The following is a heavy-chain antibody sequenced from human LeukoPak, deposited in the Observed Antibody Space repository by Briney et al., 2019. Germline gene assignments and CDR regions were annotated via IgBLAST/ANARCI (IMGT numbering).Heavy chain of an antibody. Sequence: PGGSLRLSCVASGFTFSSNSMNWVRQAPGKGLEWVSYISSASGSIYYADSVKGRFTDSRGNAKNSLFLQMNSLRAEDTAVYYCARLPAYCSSTSCYYDYWGQGTLVTVSS. V-gene: IGHV3-48*04. D-gene: IGHD2-2*01. CDR3: ARLPAYCSSTSCYYDY. CDR1: GFTFSSNS. J-gene: IGHJ4*02. CDR2: ISSASGSI.